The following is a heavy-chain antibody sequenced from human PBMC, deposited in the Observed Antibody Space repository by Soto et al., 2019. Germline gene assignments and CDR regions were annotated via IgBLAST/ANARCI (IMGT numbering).Heavy chain of an antibody. CDR3: ARDPDTVIPPNGYFDL. D-gene: IGHD4-17*01. V-gene: IGHV3-33*01. CDR1: GFTFSSSG. CDR2: IWYDGSNK. J-gene: IGHJ2*01. Sequence: QVQLVASGGGVVQPGRSLRLSCAASGFTFSSSGMHWVRQAPGKGLEWVAVIWYDGSNKYYADSVKGRFTISRDNSKNTLYLQMNSLRAEDTAVYYCARDPDTVIPPNGYFDLWGRGTLVTVSS.